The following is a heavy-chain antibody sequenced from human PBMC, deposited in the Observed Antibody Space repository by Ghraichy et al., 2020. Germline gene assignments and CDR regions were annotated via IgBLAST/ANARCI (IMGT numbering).Heavy chain of an antibody. CDR3: VGGSLVF. V-gene: IGHV3-23*01. CDR1: GFTFSSYA. D-gene: IGHD2-15*01. CDR2: ISGSGGST. Sequence: LSLTCAASGFTFSSYAMSWVRQAPGKGLEWVSAISGSGGSTYYADSVKGRFTISRDNSKNTLYLQMNSLRAEDTAVYYCVGGSLVFGGQGTLVTVSS. J-gene: IGHJ4*02.